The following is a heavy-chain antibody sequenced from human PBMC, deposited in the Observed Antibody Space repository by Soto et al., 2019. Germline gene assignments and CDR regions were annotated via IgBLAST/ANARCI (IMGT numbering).Heavy chain of an antibody. CDR1: GFTFSNYW. D-gene: IGHD3-3*01. V-gene: IGHV3-7*01. CDR2: IKQDGTEK. Sequence: EVQLVESGGGLVQPGGSLRLSCAVSGFTFSNYWMTWVRQAPGKGLEWVANIKQDGTEKYYVESVRGRFTISRDNAKNSLYLHMNSLRVEDTAVYYCATDVAYDDFEGRMENWGQGTLVTVSS. J-gene: IGHJ4*02. CDR3: ATDVAYDDFEGRMEN.